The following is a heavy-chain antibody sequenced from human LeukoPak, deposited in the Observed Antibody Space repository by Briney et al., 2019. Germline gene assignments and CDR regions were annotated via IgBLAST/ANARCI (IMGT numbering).Heavy chain of an antibody. J-gene: IGHJ6*02. V-gene: IGHV1-69*04. D-gene: IGHD3-3*01. CDR3: ARVAPPPYDFWSGPNYYYYGMDV. CDR2: IIPILGIA. Sequence: ASVKVSCKASGGTFSSYAISWVRQAPGQGLEWMGRIIPILGIANYAQKFQGRVTITADKSTSTAYMELSSPRSEDTAVYYCARVAPPPYDFWSGPNYYYYGMDVWGQGTTVTVSS. CDR1: GGTFSSYA.